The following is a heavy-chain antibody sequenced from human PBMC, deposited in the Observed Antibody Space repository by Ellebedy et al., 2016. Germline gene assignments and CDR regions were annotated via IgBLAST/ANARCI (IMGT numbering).Heavy chain of an antibody. J-gene: IGHJ4*02. V-gene: IGHV1-18*01. Sequence: ASVKVSCXASGYTFTSYGISWVRQAPGQGLEWMGWISAYNGNTNYAQKLQGRVIMTTDTSTSTAYMELRSLRSDDTAVYYCATDRGSYKILDYWGQGTLVTVSS. CDR3: ATDRGSYKILDY. CDR1: GYTFTSYG. D-gene: IGHD1-26*01. CDR2: ISAYNGNT.